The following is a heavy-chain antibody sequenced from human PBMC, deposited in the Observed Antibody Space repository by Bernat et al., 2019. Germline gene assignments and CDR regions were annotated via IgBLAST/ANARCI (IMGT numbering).Heavy chain of an antibody. J-gene: IGHJ3*02. CDR2: INPNSGGT. CDR3: ARGDYDILTGYGDDAFDI. D-gene: IGHD3-9*01. CDR1: GYTFTGYY. Sequence: QVQLVQSGAEVKKPGASVKVSCKASGYTFTGYYMHWVRQAPGQGLEWMGRINPNSGGTNYAQKFHGRVTMTRDTSISTAYMELSRLRSDDTAVYYCARGDYDILTGYGDDAFDIWGQGTMVTVSS. V-gene: IGHV1-2*06.